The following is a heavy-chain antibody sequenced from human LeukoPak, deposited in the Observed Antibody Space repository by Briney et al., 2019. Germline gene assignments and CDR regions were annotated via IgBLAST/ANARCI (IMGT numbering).Heavy chain of an antibody. CDR3: AKELRGSYFDY. CDR2: ISGSGVST. Sequence: GGSLRLSCAASGFTFFSYAMSWVRQAPGKGLEWVSTISGSGVSTYYADSVKGRFTISRDNSKNTLYLQMNSLRAEDTAVYYCAKELRGSYFDYWGQGTLVTVSS. J-gene: IGHJ4*02. D-gene: IGHD4-17*01. V-gene: IGHV3-23*01. CDR1: GFTFFSYA.